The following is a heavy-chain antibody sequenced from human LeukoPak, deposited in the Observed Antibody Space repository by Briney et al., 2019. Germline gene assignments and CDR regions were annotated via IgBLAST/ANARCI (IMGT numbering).Heavy chain of an antibody. V-gene: IGHV3-30*18. CDR3: AKDYYDSSGYLDDFDI. CDR1: GFTFSSYG. J-gene: IGHJ3*02. D-gene: IGHD3-22*01. CDR2: ISYDGSNK. Sequence: GGSLRLSCAASGFTFSSYGMHWVRQDPGKGLEWVAVISYDGSNKYYADSVKGRFTISRDNSKNTLYLQMNSLRAEDTAVYYCAKDYYDSSGYLDDFDIWGQGTTVTVSS.